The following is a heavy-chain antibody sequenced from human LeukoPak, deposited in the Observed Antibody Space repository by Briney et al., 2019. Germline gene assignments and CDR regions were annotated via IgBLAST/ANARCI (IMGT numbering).Heavy chain of an antibody. Sequence: GGSLRLSCTASGFTFSGYWMTWVRKAPGKGLEWVANIKQDGSEKHYVDSVRGRFTISRENAKNSLYLQMNSLRAEDTAVYYCARDFYYYIDVWGKGTTVTVSS. CDR1: GFTFSGYW. V-gene: IGHV3-7*01. J-gene: IGHJ6*03. CDR3: ARDFYYYIDV. CDR2: IKQDGSEK.